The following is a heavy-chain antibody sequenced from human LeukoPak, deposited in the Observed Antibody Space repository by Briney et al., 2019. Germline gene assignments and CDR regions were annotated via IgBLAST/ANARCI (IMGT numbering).Heavy chain of an antibody. J-gene: IGHJ3*02. D-gene: IGHD3-9*01. Sequence: GGSLRLSCAASGFTFSSYSMNWVRQAPGKGLKWVSSISSSSSYIYYADSVKGRFTISRDNAKNSLYLQMNSLRAEDTAVYYCARANPSYYDILTGTNLPAFDIWGQGTMVTVSS. CDR2: ISSSSSYI. CDR3: ARANPSYYDILTGTNLPAFDI. V-gene: IGHV3-21*01. CDR1: GFTFSSYS.